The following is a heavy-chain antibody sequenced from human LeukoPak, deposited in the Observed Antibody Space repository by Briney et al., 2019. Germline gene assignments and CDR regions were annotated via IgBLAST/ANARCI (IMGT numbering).Heavy chain of an antibody. CDR2: ISSSSSYI. CDR1: GFTFSSYS. Sequence: PGGSLRLSCAASGFTFSSYSMNWVRQAPGKGLEWVSSISSSSSYICYADSVKGRFTISRDNAKNSLYLQMNSLRAEDTAVYYCARGRSGGLVDAFDIWGQGTMVTVSS. J-gene: IGHJ3*02. D-gene: IGHD2-8*02. V-gene: IGHV3-21*06. CDR3: ARGRSGGLVDAFDI.